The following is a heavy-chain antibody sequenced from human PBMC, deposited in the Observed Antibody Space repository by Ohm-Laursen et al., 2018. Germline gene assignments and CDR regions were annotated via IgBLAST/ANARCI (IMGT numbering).Heavy chain of an antibody. Sequence: GASVKVSCNASGGTFSSYAISWVRQAPGQGLEWMGGIIPILGTANYAQKFQGRVTITADESTSTAYMELSSLRSEDTAVYYCARAEGVVVVAATPDVWGQGTTVTVSS. V-gene: IGHV1-69*13. CDR3: ARAEGVVVVAATPDV. J-gene: IGHJ6*02. D-gene: IGHD2-15*01. CDR1: GGTFSSYA. CDR2: IIPILGTA.